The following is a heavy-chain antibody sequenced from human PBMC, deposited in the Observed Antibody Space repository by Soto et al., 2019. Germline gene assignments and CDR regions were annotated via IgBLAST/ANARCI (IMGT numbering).Heavy chain of an antibody. V-gene: IGHV3-23*01. D-gene: IGHD1-26*01. CDR1: GFTFSSSA. J-gene: IGHJ4*02. Sequence: EVQLLESGGGLVQPGGSLRLSCAASGFTFSSSALSWVRQAPGKGLEWVSAISGSGGSTYYADSVKGRFTISRDNSKNTLYLQMNSLRAEDTAVYYCARRGSGSYYDYWGQGTLVTVSS. CDR2: ISGSGGST. CDR3: ARRGSGSYYDY.